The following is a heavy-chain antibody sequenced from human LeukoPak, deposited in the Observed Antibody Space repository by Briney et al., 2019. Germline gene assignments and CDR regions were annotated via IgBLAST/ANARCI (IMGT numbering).Heavy chain of an antibody. CDR3: ARDPQYSYAPEYYFDY. J-gene: IGHJ4*02. V-gene: IGHV5-51*01. CDR2: IYPGDSDT. CDR1: GYSFTSYW. D-gene: IGHD5-18*01. Sequence: GESLKISSKGYGYSFTSYWIGWVREMPGKGLEWMGLIYPGDSDTRYSPSFQGQVTISADKSISTAYLQWSSLKASDTAMYYCARDPQYSYAPEYYFDYWGQGTLVTVSS.